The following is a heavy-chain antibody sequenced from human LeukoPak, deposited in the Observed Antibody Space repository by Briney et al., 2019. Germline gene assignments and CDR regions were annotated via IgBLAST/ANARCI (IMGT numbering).Heavy chain of an antibody. CDR1: GFTFTNYV. CDR2: IGGSGNNI. CDR3: AKDRGYFDVFDY. V-gene: IGHV3-23*01. Sequence: GGSLRLSCAASGFTFTNYVMGWVRQAPGKGLDWVAGIGGSGNNIYYADSVKGRFTIFRDNSKNTLYLQMNSLRAEDTAVYYCAKDRGYFDVFDYWGQGTLVTVSS. J-gene: IGHJ4*02. D-gene: IGHD3-9*01.